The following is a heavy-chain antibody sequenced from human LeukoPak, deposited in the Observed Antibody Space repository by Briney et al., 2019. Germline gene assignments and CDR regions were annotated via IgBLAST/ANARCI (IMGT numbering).Heavy chain of an antibody. Sequence: GGSLRLSCAASGFTFSSYGMHWVRQAPGKGLEWVAVIWHDGSNKYYADSVKGRFTISRDNSKNTLYLQMNSLRAEDTAVYYCARVAGLPYGMDVWGQGTTVTVSS. CDR2: IWHDGSNK. CDR3: ARVAGLPYGMDV. J-gene: IGHJ6*02. CDR1: GFTFSSYG. D-gene: IGHD6-19*01. V-gene: IGHV3-33*01.